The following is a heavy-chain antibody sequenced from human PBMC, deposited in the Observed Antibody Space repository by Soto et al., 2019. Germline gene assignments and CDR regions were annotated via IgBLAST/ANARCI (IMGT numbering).Heavy chain of an antibody. J-gene: IGHJ4*02. CDR1: GFTFSTYA. Sequence: HPGGSLRLSCAASGFTFSTYAISWFRQAPGKGLEWVSAISAGGSNTNYADSVKGRFTISSDNSKNTLYLQMNGLRADDTAVYYCAKEYSTSFDYWGQGTPVTVSS. CDR3: AKEYSTSFDY. V-gene: IGHV3-23*01. D-gene: IGHD6-6*01. CDR2: ISAGGSNT.